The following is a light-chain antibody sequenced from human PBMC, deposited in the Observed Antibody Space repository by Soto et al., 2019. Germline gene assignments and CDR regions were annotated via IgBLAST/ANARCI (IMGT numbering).Light chain of an antibody. CDR3: QQRDNWPRT. V-gene: IGKV3-11*01. CDR2: DAS. Sequence: EIVLTQSPATLSLSPGERATLSCRASQSVSSSLGWYQQKPCQAPSLLIYDASSRATGIPARFSGSGSWTDFTLTISSLEPEDFAVYYRQQRDNWPRTFGQGTKLEIK. CDR1: QSVSSS. J-gene: IGKJ2*01.